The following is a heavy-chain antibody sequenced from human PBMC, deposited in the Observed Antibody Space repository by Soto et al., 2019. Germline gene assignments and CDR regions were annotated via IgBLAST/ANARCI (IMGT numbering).Heavy chain of an antibody. D-gene: IGHD3-22*01. J-gene: IGHJ6*02. CDR3: ARDLLHYYDSSGFYYYYGMDV. CDR1: GGTFSSYA. CDR2: IIPIFGTA. Sequence: QVQLVQSGAEVKKPGSSVKVSCKASGGTFSSYAISWVRQAPGQGVEWMGGIIPIFGTANYGQKFQCRVTITADESTSTAYMELSSLRSEDTAVYSCARDLLHYYDSSGFYYYYGMDVWGQGTTVTVSS. V-gene: IGHV1-69*01.